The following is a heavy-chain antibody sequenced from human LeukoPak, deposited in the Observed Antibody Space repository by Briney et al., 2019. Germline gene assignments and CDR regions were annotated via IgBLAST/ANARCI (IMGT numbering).Heavy chain of an antibody. CDR2: ISGSGGST. CDR1: GFTFSSYA. V-gene: IGHV3-23*01. D-gene: IGHD3-10*01. J-gene: IGHJ6*03. Sequence: GGSLRLSCAASGFTFSSYAMSWVRQAPGKGLEWVSAISGSGGSTYYADSVKGRFTISRDNSKNTLYLQINSLRAEDTAVYYCAKARSRFGELLQSRSLRAAAGRAWCYYYMDVWGKGTTVTISS. CDR3: AKARSRFGELLQSRSLRAAAGRAWCYYYMDV.